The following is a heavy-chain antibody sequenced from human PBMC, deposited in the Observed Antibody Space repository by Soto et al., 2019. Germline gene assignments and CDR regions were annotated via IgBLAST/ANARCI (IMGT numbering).Heavy chain of an antibody. V-gene: IGHV1-8*01. J-gene: IGHJ6*01. D-gene: IGHD3-3*01. Sequence: ASVKVSCKASGYTFTTYDINWVRQAPGQGLEWLGRMDPNSGSTGYAQNFQGRITMTRNISRNTAHMELSSLQSEDTAVYYCARERKFDFWRKGLDVWGQGTKVTVSS. CDR1: GYTFTTYD. CDR3: ARERKFDFWRKGLDV. CDR2: MDPNSGST.